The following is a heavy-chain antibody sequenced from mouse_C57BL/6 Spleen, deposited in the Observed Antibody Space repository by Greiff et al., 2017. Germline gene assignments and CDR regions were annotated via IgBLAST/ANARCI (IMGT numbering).Heavy chain of an antibody. CDR2: IWSGGST. D-gene: IGHD1-1*01. CDR3: ARNRGYYGRDAMDY. Sequence: QVQLQQSGPGLVQPSQSLSITCTVSGFSLTSYGVHWVRPSPGKGLEWLGVIWSGGSTDYNAAFISRLSISKDNSKSQVFFKMNSLQADDTAIYYCARNRGYYGRDAMDYWGQGTSVTVSS. J-gene: IGHJ4*01. CDR1: GFSLTSYG. V-gene: IGHV2-2*01.